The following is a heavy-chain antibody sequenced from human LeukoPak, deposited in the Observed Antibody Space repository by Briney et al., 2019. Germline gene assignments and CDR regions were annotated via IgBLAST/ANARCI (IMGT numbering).Heavy chain of an antibody. Sequence: PGGSLRLSCAASGFTFSSYAMTWVRQAPGKGLEGVSVIYSGGSTYYADSVKGRFTISRDNSKNTLYLQMNSLGAEDTAVYYCARDSASSGYVFDYWGQGTLVTVSS. CDR1: GFTFSSYA. V-gene: IGHV3-53*01. J-gene: IGHJ4*02. CDR2: IYSGGST. D-gene: IGHD3-22*01. CDR3: ARDSASSGYVFDY.